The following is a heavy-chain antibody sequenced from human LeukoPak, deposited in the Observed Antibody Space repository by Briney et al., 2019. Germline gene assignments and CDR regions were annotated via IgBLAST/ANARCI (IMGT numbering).Heavy chain of an antibody. CDR3: ALSMVRGIKSWYFDL. D-gene: IGHD3-10*01. CDR1: GGSISSYY. CDR2: IYYSGST. J-gene: IGHJ2*01. V-gene: IGHV4-59*08. Sequence: PSETLSLTCTVSGGSISSYYWSWIRQPPGKGLEWIGYIYYSGSTNYNPSLKSRVTISVDTSKNQFSLKLSSVTAADTAVYYCALSMVRGIKSWYFDLWGRGTLVTVSS.